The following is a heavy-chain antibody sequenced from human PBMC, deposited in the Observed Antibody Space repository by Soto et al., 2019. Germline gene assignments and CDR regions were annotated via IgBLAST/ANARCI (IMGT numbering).Heavy chain of an antibody. CDR2: ISYDGSNK. J-gene: IGHJ4*02. CDR3: AKDHKGYGDLPDY. Sequence: QVQLVESGGGVVQPGRSLRLSCAASGFTFSSYGMHWVRQAPGKGLEWVAVISYDGSNKYYADSVKGRFTISRDNSKNTLDLQMNSLRAEDTAVYYCAKDHKGYGDLPDYWGQGTLVTVSS. CDR1: GFTFSSYG. V-gene: IGHV3-30*18. D-gene: IGHD4-17*01.